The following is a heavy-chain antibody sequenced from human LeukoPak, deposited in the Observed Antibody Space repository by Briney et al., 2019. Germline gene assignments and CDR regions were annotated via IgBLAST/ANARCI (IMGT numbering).Heavy chain of an antibody. CDR2: IFGSGGSA. CDR1: GFTFNSYA. V-gene: IGHV3-23*01. Sequence: GGSLRLSCAASGFTFNSYAMYWVRQAPGKGLEWVSGIFGSGGSAHYADSVKGRLAISRDNSKNRVYLQMNSLRAEDTAVYYCAKTATGYSSGHYPGWPVDYWGQGTLVTVSS. J-gene: IGHJ4*02. CDR3: AKTATGYSSGHYPGWPVDY. D-gene: IGHD6-19*01.